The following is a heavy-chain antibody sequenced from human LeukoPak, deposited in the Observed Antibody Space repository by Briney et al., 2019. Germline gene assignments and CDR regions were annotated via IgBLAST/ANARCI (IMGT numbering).Heavy chain of an antibody. J-gene: IGHJ4*02. CDR1: GSTFNNYA. CDR2: ITSSGST. D-gene: IGHD4-17*01. Sequence: PGASLRLSCAASGSTFNNYAMNWVRQAPGKGLEWVSVITSSGSTYYADSEKGRFTISRDNSKNTLYLQMNSLRAEDTAIYYCAKDLYGDYDFDCWGRGTLVTVSS. V-gene: IGHV3-23*01. CDR3: AKDLYGDYDFDC.